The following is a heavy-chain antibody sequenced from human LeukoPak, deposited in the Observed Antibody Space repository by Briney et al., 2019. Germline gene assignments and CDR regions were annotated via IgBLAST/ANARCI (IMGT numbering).Heavy chain of an antibody. CDR1: GFTFGGYA. D-gene: IGHD1-14*01. Sequence: PGGSLRLSCAGSGFTFGGYAMHWFRQTPGKGLEWVAVIAYDGSRAFYADFVKGRFTISRDNSKNTMSVQMDDLRAEDTAVYYCTRYNNDHFDYWGQGTLVTVSS. J-gene: IGHJ4*02. V-gene: IGHV3-33*01. CDR2: IAYDGSRA. CDR3: TRYNNDHFDY.